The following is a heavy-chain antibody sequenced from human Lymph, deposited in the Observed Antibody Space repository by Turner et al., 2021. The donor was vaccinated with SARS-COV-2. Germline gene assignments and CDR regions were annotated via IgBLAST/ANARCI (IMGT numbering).Heavy chain of an antibody. V-gene: IGHV1-8*02. CDR2: MNPNRGNT. Sequence: QVQLVQSGAEVQKPGASVKVSCKAPGYTFTSYDINWVRQATGQGLEWMGWMNPNRGNTGYAQKFQGRFTMTRNTSISTAYMELSSLRSGDTALYYCARGRYSGGGMDVWGQGTTVTVSS. D-gene: IGHD1-26*01. CDR3: ARGRYSGGGMDV. CDR1: GYTFTSYD. J-gene: IGHJ6*02.